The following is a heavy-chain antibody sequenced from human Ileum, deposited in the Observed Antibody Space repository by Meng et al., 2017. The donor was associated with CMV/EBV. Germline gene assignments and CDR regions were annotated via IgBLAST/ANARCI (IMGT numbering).Heavy chain of an antibody. CDR3: ARDVRLVGHFDY. CDR2: IYTSGSS. CDR1: GDSISSYH. J-gene: IGHJ4*02. D-gene: IGHD2-15*01. V-gene: IGHV4-4*07. Sequence: HVQLQEAAPGLGKPPETLSLTCGVSGDSISSYHWGWIRQPAGKGLEWIGRIYTSGSSSYNPSLKSRVTMSVDKSKNQVSLKLTSVTAADTAVYFCARDVRLVGHFDYWGQGTLVTVSS.